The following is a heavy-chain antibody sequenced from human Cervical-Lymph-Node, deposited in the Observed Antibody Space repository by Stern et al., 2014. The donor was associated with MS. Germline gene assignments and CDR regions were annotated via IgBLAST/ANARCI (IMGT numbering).Heavy chain of an antibody. D-gene: IGHD3-22*01. Sequence: EVQLVESGAEVKKPGESLKISCKGSGYSFTSYWIGWVRQMPGKGLEWMGLIYPGDSDTGYSPSFQGKVTISADKSISPAYLQWSSLKASDTAMYYCARLSDRSGSGGLDYWGQGTLVTVSS. V-gene: IGHV5-51*03. CDR3: ARLSDRSGSGGLDY. CDR2: IYPGDSDT. J-gene: IGHJ4*02. CDR1: GYSFTSYW.